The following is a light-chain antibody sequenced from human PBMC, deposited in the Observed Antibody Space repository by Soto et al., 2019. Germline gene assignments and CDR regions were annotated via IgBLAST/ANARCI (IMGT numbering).Light chain of an antibody. J-gene: IGKJ1*01. CDR1: QGVSSH. CDR3: QRTYHAPWT. V-gene: IGKV1-27*01. CDR2: SAS. Sequence: DIPLTQSPSSLSASVGDRVTFNCRVSQGVSSHLNCYRQKPGKLPKLLIYSASNLQSGVPSRFSGSGAGTDFTLTISSLQPEDVATYYGQRTYHAPWTFGQGTKVEIK.